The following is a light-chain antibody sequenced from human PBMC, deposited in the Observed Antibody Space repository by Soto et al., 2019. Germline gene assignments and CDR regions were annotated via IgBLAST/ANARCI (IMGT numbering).Light chain of an antibody. J-gene: IGKJ4*01. Sequence: DIVMTQSPDSLAVSLGERATINCKSSQTIIYSSNNRNYLAWYQQKPGQPPKLLIYWAFTRESGVPDRFSGSGSGTDFTLTIGSLQAEDVAVYYCQQYLSTPLTVGGGTKVEIK. CDR2: WAF. V-gene: IGKV4-1*01. CDR3: QQYLSTPLT. CDR1: QTIIYSSNNRNY.